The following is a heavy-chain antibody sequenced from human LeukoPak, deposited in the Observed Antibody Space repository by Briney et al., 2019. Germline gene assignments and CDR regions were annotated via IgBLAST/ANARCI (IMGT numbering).Heavy chain of an antibody. V-gene: IGHV1-18*01. Sequence: GASVKVSCKASGYTFTSYGISWVRQAPGQGLEWMGWISAYNGNTNYAQKLQGRVTMTTDTSTSTAYMELRSLRSEDTAVYYCARVPSDGYYYGMDVWGQGTTVTVSS. D-gene: IGHD5-24*01. CDR1: GYTFTSYG. CDR2: ISAYNGNT. J-gene: IGHJ6*02. CDR3: ARVPSDGYYYGMDV.